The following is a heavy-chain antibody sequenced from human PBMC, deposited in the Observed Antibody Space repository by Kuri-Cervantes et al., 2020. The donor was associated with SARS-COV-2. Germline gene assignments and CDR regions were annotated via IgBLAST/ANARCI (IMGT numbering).Heavy chain of an antibody. Sequence: GESLEISCAASGFTFSDYYMNWVRQAPGKGLEWVSSISSSSTIYYADSVKGRFTISRDNAKNSLYLQMNSLRAEDTAVYYCARDKYYSSGSQLDYWGQGTLVTVSS. CDR2: ISSSSTI. V-gene: IGHV3-69-1*02. CDR3: ARDKYYSSGSQLDY. CDR1: GFTFSDYY. D-gene: IGHD3-10*01. J-gene: IGHJ4*02.